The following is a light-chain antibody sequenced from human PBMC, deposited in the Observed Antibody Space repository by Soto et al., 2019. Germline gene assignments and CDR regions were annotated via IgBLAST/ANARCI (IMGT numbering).Light chain of an antibody. CDR2: DAS. J-gene: IGKJ1*01. Sequence: DIQMTQSPSTLPASVGDRVTITCRASRSINRWLAWYQQKPGKAPKLIISDASNLENGVPSRFSGSGSGTEFTLTISSLQPDDFATYFCQQYDSYPWTFGQGTKV. V-gene: IGKV1-5*01. CDR3: QQYDSYPWT. CDR1: RSINRW.